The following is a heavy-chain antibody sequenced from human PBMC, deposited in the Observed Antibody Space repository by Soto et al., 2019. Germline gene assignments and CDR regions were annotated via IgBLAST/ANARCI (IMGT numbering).Heavy chain of an antibody. CDR1: GGTFSSYA. J-gene: IGHJ6*02. D-gene: IGHD6-6*01. V-gene: IGHV1-69*13. CDR2: IIPIFGTA. Sequence: SVKVSCKASGGTFSSYAISWVRQAPGQGLEWMGGIIPIFGTANYAQKFQGRATITADESTSTAYMELSSLRSEDTAVYYCARSIAARRGEGGYYYYGMDVWGQGTTVT. CDR3: ARSIAARRGEGGYYYYGMDV.